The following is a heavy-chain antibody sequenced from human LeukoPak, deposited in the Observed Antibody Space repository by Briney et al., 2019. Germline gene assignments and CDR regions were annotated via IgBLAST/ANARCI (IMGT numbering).Heavy chain of an antibody. CDR3: ARDLRYFDWLLSHYYYYYGMDV. J-gene: IGHJ6*02. D-gene: IGHD3-9*01. V-gene: IGHV3-66*01. Sequence: GGSLRLSXAASGXXVSSNYMSWVRXAPGKGLEWVSGIYSGGSTYYADSVKGRFTISRDNSKNTLYLQMNSLRAEDTAVYYCARDLRYFDWLLSHYYYYYGMDVWGQGTTVTVSS. CDR2: IYSGGST. CDR1: GXXVSSNY.